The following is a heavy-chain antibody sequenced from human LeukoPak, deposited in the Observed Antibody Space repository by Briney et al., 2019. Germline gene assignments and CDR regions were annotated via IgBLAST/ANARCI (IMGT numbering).Heavy chain of an antibody. Sequence: GGSLRLSCVASGFAFSNFDMNWVRQAPGKGLEWVSAMGTTEAFKYYADSVKGRFTIPRDNFRNTLYLQMNSLKAEDTAVYYCAKESGYSSGWDYFDSWGLGTLVTVSS. CDR2: MGTTEAFK. D-gene: IGHD3-10*01. CDR3: AKESGYSSGWDYFDS. CDR1: GFAFSNFD. J-gene: IGHJ4*02. V-gene: IGHV3-23*01.